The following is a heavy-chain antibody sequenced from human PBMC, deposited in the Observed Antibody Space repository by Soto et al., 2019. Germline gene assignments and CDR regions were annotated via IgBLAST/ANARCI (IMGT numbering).Heavy chain of an antibody. V-gene: IGHV4-38-2*01. D-gene: IGHD6-19*01. CDR1: GHSISSGYY. CDR3: ARGLRSSGWYYFDY. Sequence: SETLSLTCGVSGHSISSGYYWAWIRQPPGKDLEWIGSINHSGKTYYNPSLRTRVTISVDTSKNQLSLKLSSVTAADTAVYYCARGLRSSGWYYFDYWGQGTLVTVSS. CDR2: INHSGKT. J-gene: IGHJ4*02.